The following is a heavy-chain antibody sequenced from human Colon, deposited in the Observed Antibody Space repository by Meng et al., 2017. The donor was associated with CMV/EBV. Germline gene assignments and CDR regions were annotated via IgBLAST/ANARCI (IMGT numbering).Heavy chain of an antibody. CDR1: GYTLTELP. J-gene: IGHJ6*02. V-gene: IGHV1-24*01. CDR3: ARGRGFPTVRGAPLPTYAFYYGMDV. CDR2: FDPEAGAK. D-gene: IGHD3-10*01. Sequence: ASVKVSCKVSGYTLTELPMHWVRQAPGKGLEWMGGFDPEAGAKIYAQKFQGRLTMTEDTSTGTAYMELSNLRSDDTAVYFCARGRGFPTVRGAPLPTYAFYYGMDVWGQGTTVTVSS.